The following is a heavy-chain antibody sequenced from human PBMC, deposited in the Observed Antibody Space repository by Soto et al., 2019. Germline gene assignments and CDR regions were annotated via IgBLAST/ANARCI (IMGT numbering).Heavy chain of an antibody. J-gene: IGHJ4*02. D-gene: IGHD3-9*01. V-gene: IGHV4-39*01. CDR2: IYYSGST. CDR3: ASLAYYDILTGRLDY. Sequence: PSETLSLTCTVSGGSISSSSYYWGWIRQPPGKGLEWIGSIYYSGSTYYNPSLKSRVTISVDTSKNQFSLKLSSVTAADTAVYYCASLAYYDILTGRLDYWGQGTLVTVSS. CDR1: GGSISSSSYY.